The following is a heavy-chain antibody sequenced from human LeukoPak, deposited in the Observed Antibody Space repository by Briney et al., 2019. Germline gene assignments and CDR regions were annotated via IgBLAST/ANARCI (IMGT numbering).Heavy chain of an antibody. CDR3: ARAYSSGWYAT. V-gene: IGHV4-59*08. D-gene: IGHD6-19*01. J-gene: IGHJ5*02. CDR2: IYYSGST. CDR1: GGSFSGYY. Sequence: PSETLSLTCAVYGGSFSGYYWSWIRQPPGKGLEWIGYIYYSGSTNYNPSLKSRVTISVDTSKNQFSLKLSSVTAADTAVYYCARAYSSGWYATWGQGTLVTVSS.